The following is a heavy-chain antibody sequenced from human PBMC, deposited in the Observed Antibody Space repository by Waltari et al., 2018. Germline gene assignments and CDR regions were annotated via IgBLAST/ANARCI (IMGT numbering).Heavy chain of an antibody. CDR2: INEDGSEK. Sequence: EVQLVESGGGLVQPGGSLRLSCAASGFSFSSYWMTWVRQDTGKGLEWVASINEDGSEKQYVDSVKGRFTIARDNAKNSLYLQMNSLRADDTAVYYCARDSTRRFDYWGQGTLVTVSS. J-gene: IGHJ4*02. D-gene: IGHD6-6*01. CDR1: GFSFSSYW. CDR3: ARDSTRRFDY. V-gene: IGHV3-7*01.